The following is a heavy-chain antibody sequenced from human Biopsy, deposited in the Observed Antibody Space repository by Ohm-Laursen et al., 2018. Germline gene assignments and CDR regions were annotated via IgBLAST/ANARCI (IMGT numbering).Heavy chain of an antibody. D-gene: IGHD6-13*01. CDR1: GFRFGDYA. V-gene: IGHV3-9*01. CDR3: AKEGPPKDYSSSFHS. CDR2: ISWNSDTI. Sequence: SLRLSCSASGFRFGDYAMHWVRQAPGEGLEWVSGISWNSDTIDYAVSVRGRFTISRDNAKNSLYLQMSSLRAEDTAFYYCAKEGPPKDYSSSFHSWGQGTLVTVSS. J-gene: IGHJ4*02.